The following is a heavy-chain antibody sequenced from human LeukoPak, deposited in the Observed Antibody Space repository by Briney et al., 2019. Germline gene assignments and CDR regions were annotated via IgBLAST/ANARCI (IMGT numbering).Heavy chain of an antibody. CDR1: GGSISSYY. Sequence: SETLSLTCTVSGGSISSYYWSWIRQPPGKGLEWIGYFYHSGNTKYNPSFKSRATISVDTSKNQFSLKLSSVTAADTAVYYCARDLSDGSGSYYNFDYWGQGTLVTVSS. J-gene: IGHJ4*02. CDR2: FYHSGNT. D-gene: IGHD3-10*01. CDR3: ARDLSDGSGSYYNFDY. V-gene: IGHV4-59*01.